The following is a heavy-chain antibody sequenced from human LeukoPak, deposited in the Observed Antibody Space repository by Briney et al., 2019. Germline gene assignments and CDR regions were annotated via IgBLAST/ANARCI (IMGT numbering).Heavy chain of an antibody. J-gene: IGHJ5*01. CDR2: IIPVFGTT. CDR1: GGTLSSYA. Sequence: SVKFSCKASGGTLSSYAVSWVRQAPGRGFEWMGRIIPVFGTTKYAQMFQGRVTITTEKSTGTAYMELSRRSSSASAVYKYDRERRLLSTTLGSWGQRVLVTVSS. D-gene: IGHD2/OR15-2a*01. CDR3: DRERRLLSTTLGS. V-gene: IGHV1-69*05.